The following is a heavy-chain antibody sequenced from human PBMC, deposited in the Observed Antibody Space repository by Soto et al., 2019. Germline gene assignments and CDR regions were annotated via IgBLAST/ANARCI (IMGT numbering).Heavy chain of an antibody. J-gene: IGHJ4*02. CDR2: ISYDGSNK. CDR3: ANLGSAHISSWFYFDY. V-gene: IGHV3-30*18. CDR1: GFTFSSYG. Sequence: QVQLVESGGGVVQPGRSLRLSCAASGFTFSSYGMHWVRQAPGKGLEWVAVISYDGSNKYYADSVKGRFTISRDNSKNTLYLQMNSLRAEDMAVYYCANLGSAHISSWFYFDYWGQGTLVTVSS. D-gene: IGHD6-13*01.